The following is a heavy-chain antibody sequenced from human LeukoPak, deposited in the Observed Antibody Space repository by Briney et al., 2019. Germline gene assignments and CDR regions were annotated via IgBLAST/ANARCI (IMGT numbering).Heavy chain of an antibody. CDR3: ARGLLSFMRSDYSNYWDNWFDP. V-gene: IGHV1-46*01. Sequence: ASVKVSCKALGYTFTSNYMHWVRQAPGQGPEWMGVISPSGGSTTYAQKFQGRVTMTRDTSISTAYMELRSLRSDDTAVYYCARGLLSFMRSDYSNYWDNWFDPWGQGTLVTVSS. CDR1: GYTFTSNY. CDR2: ISPSGGST. J-gene: IGHJ5*02. D-gene: IGHD4-11*01.